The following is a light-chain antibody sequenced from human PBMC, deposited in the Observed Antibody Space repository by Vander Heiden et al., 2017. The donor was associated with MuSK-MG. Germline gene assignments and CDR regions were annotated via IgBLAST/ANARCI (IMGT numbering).Light chain of an antibody. Sequence: QSALTQPPSVSGSPGQSVTISCTGTSSDVGSYNRVSWYQQPQGTAPKLMIYEVSNRPSGVPDRFSGSKSGNTASLTISGLQAEDEADYYCSSYTSSSTPHVVFGGGTKLTVL. V-gene: IGLV2-18*02. CDR2: EVS. CDR1: SSDVGSYNR. J-gene: IGLJ2*01. CDR3: SSYTSSSTPHVV.